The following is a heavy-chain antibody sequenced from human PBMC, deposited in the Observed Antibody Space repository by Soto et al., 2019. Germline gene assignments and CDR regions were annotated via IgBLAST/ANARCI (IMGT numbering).Heavy chain of an antibody. Sequence: QVQLVQSGAEVKKPGSSVKVSCKASGGTFSSYAISWVRQAPGQGLEWMGGIIPIFGTANYAQKFQGRVTITADESKSTAYMELSSLRSEDTAVYYCARDAADLRFLEWLLSYGMDVWGQGTTVTVSS. V-gene: IGHV1-69*12. CDR3: ARDAADLRFLEWLLSYGMDV. J-gene: IGHJ6*02. D-gene: IGHD3-3*01. CDR2: IIPIFGTA. CDR1: GGTFSSYA.